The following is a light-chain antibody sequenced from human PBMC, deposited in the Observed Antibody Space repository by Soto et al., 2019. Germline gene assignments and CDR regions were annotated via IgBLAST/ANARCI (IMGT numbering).Light chain of an antibody. Sequence: EIVWTQSPGTLSLSPGERATLSCRASQSVTNSYVAWYQQQLGQAPRLLIYGASIRAAGIPARFSGSGSGTDFTLTIRSLETEELAVYYCQQRSNWPRTVGQGTKGDIK. J-gene: IGKJ1*01. CDR2: GAS. V-gene: IGKV3-11*01. CDR1: QSVTNSY. CDR3: QQRSNWPRT.